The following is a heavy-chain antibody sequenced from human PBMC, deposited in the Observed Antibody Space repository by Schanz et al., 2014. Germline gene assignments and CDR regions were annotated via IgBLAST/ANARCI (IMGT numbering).Heavy chain of an antibody. V-gene: IGHV1-69*08. J-gene: IGHJ6*02. D-gene: IGHD3-9*01. CDR3: AKVDRTRYYAMDV. Sequence: QVQLVQSGAEGRKPGSSEKVSCKASGGTFSSSPLTWGRQAPGQGLEWMERIIPILDKTNYAQKFQGRVTMTADKSTSTVYMEVSGLRSEDTAVYYCAKVDRTRYYAMDVWGQGTTVTVSS. CDR2: IIPILDKT. CDR1: GGTFSSSP.